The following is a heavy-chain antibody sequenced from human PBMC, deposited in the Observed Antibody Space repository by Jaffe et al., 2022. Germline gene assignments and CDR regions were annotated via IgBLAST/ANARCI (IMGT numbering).Heavy chain of an antibody. CDR1: GGSISSSSYY. CDR3: ARRSLGFLEWSG. CDR2: IYYSGST. J-gene: IGHJ4*02. D-gene: IGHD3-3*01. V-gene: IGHV4-39*01. Sequence: QLQLQESGPGLVKPSETLSLTCTVSGGSISSSSYYWGWIRQPPGKGLEWIGSIYYSGSTYYNPSLKSRVTISVDTSKNQFSLKLSSVTAADTAVYYCARRSLGFLEWSGWGQGTLVTVSS.